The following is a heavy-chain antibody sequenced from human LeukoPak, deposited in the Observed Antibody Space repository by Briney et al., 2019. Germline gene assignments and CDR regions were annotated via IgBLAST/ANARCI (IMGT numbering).Heavy chain of an antibody. V-gene: IGHV3-7*01. Sequence: GGSLRLSCPASGFTSSTYSMCWVRPAPGKGREWVGSIKQVGSEKKYVDSMKGRFPISGDNAKNSVYMQMNSLRAAGTAVYYCAKLAGSDDFHIWGEGTMVTVSS. CDR3: AKLAGSDDFHI. CDR2: IKQVGSEK. J-gene: IGHJ3*02. CDR1: GFTSSTYS.